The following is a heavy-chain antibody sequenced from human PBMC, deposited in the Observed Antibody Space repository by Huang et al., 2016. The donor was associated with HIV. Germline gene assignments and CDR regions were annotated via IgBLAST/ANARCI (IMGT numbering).Heavy chain of an antibody. D-gene: IGHD3-10*01. CDR1: GYMFGSYT. V-gene: IGHV7-4-1*04. J-gene: IGHJ5*02. Sequence: QVRLVQSGSELKKPGASVKISCKHSGYMFGSYTIRCVRRGPGQVLALIGWSMTSTETSASGPDFTGRCRLSFGTSISMADLEINCLESQDTAVDFCGRGGGGGSWQTPLVWLDPWGQGTLISVSS. CDR2: SMTSTETS. CDR3: GRGGGGGSWQTPLVWLDP.